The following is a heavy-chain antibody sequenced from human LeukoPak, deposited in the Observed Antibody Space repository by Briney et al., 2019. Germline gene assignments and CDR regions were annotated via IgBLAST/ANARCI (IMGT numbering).Heavy chain of an antibody. D-gene: IGHD3-22*01. V-gene: IGHV4-59*01. J-gene: IGHJ4*02. CDR2: ISYSGST. CDR3: ARKRHYYDSSGYDYFDY. CDR1: GGSICGYY. Sequence: SQTPSLTRTVSGGSICGYYWSWIPQPPGKGLEWIGYISYSGSTNYNPSLKSRVAISVVTSTNQFSPKLSSATAADTAVYYCARKRHYYDSSGYDYFDYWGQGTLVTVSS.